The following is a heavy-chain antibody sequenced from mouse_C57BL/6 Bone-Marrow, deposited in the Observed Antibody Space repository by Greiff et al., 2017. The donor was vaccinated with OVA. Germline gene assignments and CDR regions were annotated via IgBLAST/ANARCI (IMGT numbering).Heavy chain of an antibody. CDR2: IYPGDGDT. CDR1: GYAFSSSW. CDR3: ARHEDGYYASYFDY. J-gene: IGHJ2*01. D-gene: IGHD2-3*01. V-gene: IGHV1-82*01. Sequence: VKLQESGPELVKPGASVKISCTASGYAFSSSWMNWVKQRPGKGLEWIGRIYPGDGDTNYNGKFKGKATLTADNSSSTAYRQLSSLTSEDSAVYFCARHEDGYYASYFDYWGQGTTLTVSS.